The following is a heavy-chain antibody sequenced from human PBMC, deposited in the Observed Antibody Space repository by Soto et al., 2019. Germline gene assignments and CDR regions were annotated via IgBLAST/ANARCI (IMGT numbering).Heavy chain of an antibody. Sequence: SAAMPITCAVSGYYTGTGYQWGWIRQPPGKGLEWIGNFYHSGITYYNPSLKSRVTISVDTSKNQFSLKLSSVTAADTAVYYCARDPGAYDFWSGYGPYGMDVWGQGTTVT. CDR1: GYYTGTGYQ. D-gene: IGHD3-3*01. V-gene: IGHV4-38-2*02. J-gene: IGHJ6*02. CDR3: ARDPGAYDFWSGYGPYGMDV. CDR2: FYHSGIT.